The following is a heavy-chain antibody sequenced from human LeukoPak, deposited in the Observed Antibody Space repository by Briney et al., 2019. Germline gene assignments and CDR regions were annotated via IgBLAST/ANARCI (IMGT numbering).Heavy chain of an antibody. Sequence: ASVKVSCKASGGTFSSYAISWVRQAPGQGLEWMGGIIPIFGTANYAQKFQGRVTITADESTSTAYMELSSLRSDDTAVYYCAREMNYDDYRTSDYWGQGTLVTVSS. V-gene: IGHV1-69*13. CDR2: IIPIFGTA. J-gene: IGHJ4*02. CDR3: AREMNYDDYRTSDY. D-gene: IGHD4-17*01. CDR1: GGTFSSYA.